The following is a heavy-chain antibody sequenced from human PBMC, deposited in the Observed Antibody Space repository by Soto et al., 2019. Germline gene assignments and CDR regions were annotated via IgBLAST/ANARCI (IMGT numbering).Heavy chain of an antibody. D-gene: IGHD3-22*01. J-gene: IGHJ5*02. Sequence: SETLSLTCTVSGGSISSGGYYWSWIRQHPGKGLEWIGYIYYSGSTYYNPSLKSRVTISVDTSKNQFSLKLGSVTAADTAVYYCARDIYDSSGYYHNWFDPWGQGTLVTVSS. V-gene: IGHV4-31*03. CDR2: IYYSGST. CDR3: ARDIYDSSGYYHNWFDP. CDR1: GGSISSGGYY.